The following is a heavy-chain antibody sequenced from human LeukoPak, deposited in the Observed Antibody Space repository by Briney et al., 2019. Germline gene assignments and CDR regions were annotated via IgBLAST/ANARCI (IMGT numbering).Heavy chain of an antibody. CDR1: GYTFTGYY. CDR2: INPNSGGT. D-gene: IGHD3-22*01. J-gene: IGHJ4*02. CDR3: ARVEGSSGYLLGY. V-gene: IGHV1-2*02. Sequence: ASVKVSCKASGYTFTGYYMHWVRQAPGQGLEWMGWINPNSGGTSYAQKFQGRVTMTRDTSTSTVYMELSSLRSEDTAVYYCARVEGSSGYLLGYWGQGTLVTVSS.